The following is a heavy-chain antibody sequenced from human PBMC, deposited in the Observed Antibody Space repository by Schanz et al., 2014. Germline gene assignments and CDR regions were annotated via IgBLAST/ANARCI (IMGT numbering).Heavy chain of an antibody. CDR2: IRSKVYGGAT. D-gene: IGHD3-10*01. J-gene: IGHJ4*02. CDR3: TSRSGSSDY. CDR1: GFMFGDYA. V-gene: IGHV3-49*04. Sequence: EVQLVESGGGLVQPGRSLRLSCTVSGFMFGDYAMNWVRQAPGKGLEWVGIIRSKVYGGATEYAAAGKGRFTISRDDSKSTAYLQMNSLKTEDTAVYHCTSRSGSSDYWGQGTMVTVSS.